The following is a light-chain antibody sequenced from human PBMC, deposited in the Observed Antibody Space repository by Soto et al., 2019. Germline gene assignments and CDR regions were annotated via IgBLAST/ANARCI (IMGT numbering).Light chain of an antibody. CDR3: AAWDDRLDVYV. V-gene: IGLV1-44*01. CDR1: SSNIGSNT. J-gene: IGLJ1*01. Sequence: QSVLTQPPSASGTPGQIVAISCSGSSSNIGSNTVTWYRQLPGTAPKLLIYSTSQRSSGVPGRFSGSKSGASASLSISGLQSEDEADYYCAAWDDRLDVYVFGTGTKVTV. CDR2: STS.